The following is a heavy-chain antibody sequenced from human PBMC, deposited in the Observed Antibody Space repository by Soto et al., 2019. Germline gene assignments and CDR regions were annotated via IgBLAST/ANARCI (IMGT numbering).Heavy chain of an antibody. J-gene: IGHJ4*02. CDR1: GGSISSYY. D-gene: IGHD6-19*01. Sequence: SETLSLTCTVSGGSISSYYWSWIRQPPGKGLGWIGYIYYSGSTNYNPSLKSRVTISVDTSKNQFSLKLSSVTAADTAVYYCARAPSPRAVAGMKGYYFDYWGQGTLVTVSS. CDR3: ARAPSPRAVAGMKGYYFDY. CDR2: IYYSGST. V-gene: IGHV4-59*01.